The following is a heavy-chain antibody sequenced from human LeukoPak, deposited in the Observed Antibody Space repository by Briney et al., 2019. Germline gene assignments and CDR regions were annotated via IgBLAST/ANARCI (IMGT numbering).Heavy chain of an antibody. D-gene: IGHD3-22*01. V-gene: IGHV4-34*01. CDR3: ARNDSSGYFDY. CDR1: GGSFSGYY. J-gene: IGHJ4*02. CDR2: VYHSGST. Sequence: SETLSLTCAVYGGSFSGYYWSWIRQPPGKGLEWIGSVYHSGSTHYRPSLKSRVTISVDTSKNQFSLKLSSVTAADTAVYYCARNDSSGYFDYWGQGTLVTVSS.